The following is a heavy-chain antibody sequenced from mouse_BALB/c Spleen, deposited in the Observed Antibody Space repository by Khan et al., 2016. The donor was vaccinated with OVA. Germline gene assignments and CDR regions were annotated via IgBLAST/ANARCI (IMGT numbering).Heavy chain of an antibody. D-gene: IGHD3-3*01. Sequence: VQLQQSGAELVKSGATVKLSCTASGLNIKDTYMHWLKQWPEQGMEWLGRIDPPHGNTTYEPKFQGKATITADTYSNTAYLQLSSLTSENTAGYYCARRARKWGQGTTLTVSS. V-gene: IGHV14-3*02. CDR1: GLNIKDTY. J-gene: IGHJ2*01. CDR3: ARRARK. CDR2: IDPPHGNT.